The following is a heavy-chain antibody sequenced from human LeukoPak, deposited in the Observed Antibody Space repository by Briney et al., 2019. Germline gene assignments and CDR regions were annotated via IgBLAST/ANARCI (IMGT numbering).Heavy chain of an antibody. V-gene: IGHV3-23*01. D-gene: IGHD6-13*01. CDR3: ARDLRGSSWYEGRGNWFDP. J-gene: IGHJ5*02. Sequence: QPGGSLRLSCAASGFTFSSYGMSWVRQVPGKGLEWVSAISGSGGSTYYADSVKGRFTISRDNAKNSLYLQMNSLRAEDTAVYYCARDLRGSSWYEGRGNWFDPWGQGTLVTVSS. CDR1: GFTFSSYG. CDR2: ISGSGGST.